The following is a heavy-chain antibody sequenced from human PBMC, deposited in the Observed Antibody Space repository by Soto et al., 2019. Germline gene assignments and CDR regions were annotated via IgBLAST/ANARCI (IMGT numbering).Heavy chain of an antibody. CDR2: IYPGDSDS. Sequence: GESLKISCKGSGYSFTSYLIGWVRQMPGKGLEWMGIIYPGDSDSRYSPSFQGQVTISVDKSISTAYLQWSSLKASDTAMYYCARREIVVVVGGFDSWGQGTLVTVSS. D-gene: IGHD2-15*01. V-gene: IGHV5-51*01. CDR1: GYSFTSYL. CDR3: ARREIVVVVGGFDS. J-gene: IGHJ4*02.